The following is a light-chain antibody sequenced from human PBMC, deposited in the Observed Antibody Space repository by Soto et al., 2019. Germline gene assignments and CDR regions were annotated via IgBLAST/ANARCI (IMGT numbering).Light chain of an antibody. CDR1: SSNIGTNT. CDR2: SNN. Sequence: QSVLTQPPSASGTPGQRVTISCSGSSSNIGTNTVNWYQQLPGTAPKLLIYSNNQRPSGVPDRFSGSKSGTSASLAISGLQSEDEAHYYCAAWDDSRNGVVFGGGTKLTVL. CDR3: AAWDDSRNGVV. V-gene: IGLV1-44*01. J-gene: IGLJ2*01.